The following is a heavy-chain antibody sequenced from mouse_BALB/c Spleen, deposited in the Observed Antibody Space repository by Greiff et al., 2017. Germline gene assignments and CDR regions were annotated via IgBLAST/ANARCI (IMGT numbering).Heavy chain of an antibody. V-gene: IGHV2-9*02. D-gene: IGHD1-1*01. CDR3: ARGEYYGYLDY. J-gene: IGHJ2*01. CDR1: GFSLTSYG. Sequence: QVQLKESGPGLVAPSQSLSITCTVSGFSLTSYGVHWVRQPPGKGLEWLGVIWAGGSTNYNSALMSRLSISKDNSKSQVFLKMNSLQTDDTAMYYCARGEYYGYLDYWGQGTTLTVSS. CDR2: IWAGGST.